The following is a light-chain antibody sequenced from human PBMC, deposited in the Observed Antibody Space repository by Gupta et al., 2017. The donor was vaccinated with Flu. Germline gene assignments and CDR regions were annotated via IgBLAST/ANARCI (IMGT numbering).Light chain of an antibody. J-gene: IGKJ1*01. CDR2: GAS. V-gene: IGKV3-20*01. CDR3: QQYGSSPWT. CDR1: QSVSSSY. Sequence: EIVLTQSPGTRSLSQGERATPSSRASQSVSSSYLAWYQQKPGQAPRLLIYGASSRATGIPDRFSGSGSGTDFTLTISRLEPEDFAVYYCQQYGSSPWTFGQGTKVEIK.